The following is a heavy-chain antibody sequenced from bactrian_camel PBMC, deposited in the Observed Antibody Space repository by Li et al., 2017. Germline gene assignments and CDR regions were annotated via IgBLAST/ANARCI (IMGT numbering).Heavy chain of an antibody. V-gene: IGHV3S54*01. J-gene: IGHJ4*01. Sequence: HVQLVESGGGSVQPGGSLRLSCAASGYITSMACMAWFRLVPGKGREAVAAIYTSSGRSYYADSVKGRFAVSQDNDQNTMTLQMNSLKPEDTGLYYCAVEDGSYGGCSGSWLWGQGTQVTVS. CDR3: AVEDGSYGGCSGSWL. D-gene: IGHD3*01. CDR1: GYITSMAC. CDR2: IYTSSGRS.